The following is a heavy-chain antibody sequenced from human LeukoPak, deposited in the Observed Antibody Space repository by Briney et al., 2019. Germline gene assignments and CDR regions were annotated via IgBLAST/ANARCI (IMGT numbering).Heavy chain of an antibody. Sequence: PGGSLRLSCAASGFTVSSKYMSWVRQAPGKGLEWVSVIYSGGSTWYADSVKGRFTNSRDNSKNTVYLQMKSLRAEDTAMYYCASVTYCAGDCYAFFDSWGQGTLVTVSS. V-gene: IGHV3-66*02. CDR1: GFTVSSKY. J-gene: IGHJ4*02. CDR2: IYSGGST. CDR3: ASVTYCAGDCYAFFDS. D-gene: IGHD2-21*02.